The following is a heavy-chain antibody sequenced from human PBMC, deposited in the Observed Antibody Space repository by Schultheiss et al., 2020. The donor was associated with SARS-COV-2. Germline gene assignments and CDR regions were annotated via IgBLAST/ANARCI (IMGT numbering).Heavy chain of an antibody. V-gene: IGHV3-21*04. Sequence: GGSLRLSCAASGFTFSSYGMHWVRQAPGKGLEWVSSISSSSSYIYYADSVKGRFTISRDNAKNSLYLQMSSLRGEDTAVYYCARYVYSDYFDYWGQGTLVTVSS. J-gene: IGHJ4*02. CDR1: GFTFSSYG. CDR2: ISSSSSYI. D-gene: IGHD4-11*01. CDR3: ARYVYSDYFDY.